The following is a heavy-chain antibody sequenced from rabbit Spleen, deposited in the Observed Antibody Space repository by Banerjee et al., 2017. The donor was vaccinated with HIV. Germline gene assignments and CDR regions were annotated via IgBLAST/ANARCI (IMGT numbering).Heavy chain of an antibody. Sequence: QSLEESGGDLVKPGASLALTCTASGFSFNGYYYVSWVRQAPGKGLEWIGYIDPIFGRTYYASWVNGRFSISRENTQNTVSLQVNSLTAADTATYFCVRDKASFSGDFGPYYFNLWGPGTLVTVS. CDR2: IDPIFGRT. V-gene: IGHV1S40*01. CDR3: VRDKASFSGDFGPYYFNL. D-gene: IGHD1-1*01. CDR1: GFSFNGYYY. J-gene: IGHJ4*01.